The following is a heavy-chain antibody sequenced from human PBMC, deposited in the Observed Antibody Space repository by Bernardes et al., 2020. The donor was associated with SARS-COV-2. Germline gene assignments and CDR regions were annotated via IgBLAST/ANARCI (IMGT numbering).Heavy chain of an antibody. CDR2: LFYTGRT. J-gene: IGHJ6*02. V-gene: IGHV4-30-4*08. D-gene: IGHD3-16*01. Sequence: WIRQAPGKGLEWIGNLFYTGRTDYNVFLKSRIVISVDTSKNHFSLKMRYASAADTAVYYCARGLDYDTFTGSSSRRGMDVWGRGIPVIVSS. CDR3: ARGLDYDTFTGSSSRRGMDV.